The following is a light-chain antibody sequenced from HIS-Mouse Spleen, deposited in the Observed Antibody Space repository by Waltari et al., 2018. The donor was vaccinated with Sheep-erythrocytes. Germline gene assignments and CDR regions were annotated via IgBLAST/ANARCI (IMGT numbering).Light chain of an antibody. V-gene: IGLV2-23*01. Sequence: QSALTQPASVSGSPGQSITIPCTGTSSDVGSYTLFPWYQQHPGKAPKLMIYEGSKRPSGVSNRFSGSKFGNTASLTISGLQAEDEADYYCCSYAGSSTPWVFGGGTKLTVL. J-gene: IGLJ3*02. CDR3: CSYAGSSTPWV. CDR2: EGS. CDR1: SSDVGSYTL.